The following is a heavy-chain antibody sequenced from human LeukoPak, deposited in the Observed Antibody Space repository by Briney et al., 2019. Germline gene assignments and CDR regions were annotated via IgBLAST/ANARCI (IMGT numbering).Heavy chain of an antibody. CDR3: AREHLKSYSSGWYGAYYYYMDV. V-gene: IGHV4-59*01. CDR2: IYYSGST. J-gene: IGHJ6*03. CDR1: GGSISSYY. Sequence: SETLSLTCTVSGGSISSYYWSWIRQPPGKGLEWIGYIYYSGSTNYNPSLKSRVTISVDTSKNQFSLKLSSVTAADTAVYYCAREHLKSYSSGWYGAYYYYMDVWGKGTTVTVSS. D-gene: IGHD6-19*01.